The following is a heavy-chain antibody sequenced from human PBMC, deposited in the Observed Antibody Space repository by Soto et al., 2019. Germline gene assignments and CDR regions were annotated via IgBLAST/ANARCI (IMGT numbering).Heavy chain of an antibody. Sequence: EASVKVSCKGSGYTFTSYGVSWVRQAPGQGLEWMGWISAYNGNTNYAQKLQGRVTMTTDTSTSTAYMELRSLRSDDTAVYYCARAHWGAYYYYMDVWGKGTTVTVSS. CDR1: GYTFTSYG. CDR2: ISAYNGNT. CDR3: ARAHWGAYYYYMDV. V-gene: IGHV1-18*01. J-gene: IGHJ6*03. D-gene: IGHD3-16*01.